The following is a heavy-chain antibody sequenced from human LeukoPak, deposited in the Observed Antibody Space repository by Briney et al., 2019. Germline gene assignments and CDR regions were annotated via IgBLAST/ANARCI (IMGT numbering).Heavy chain of an antibody. CDR2: VKGDGVTT. CDR3: VRDTGSGWDFDY. J-gene: IGHJ4*02. V-gene: IGHV3-43*02. Sequence: GGSLTLSCAASGFTFNAYAINWVRQAPGKGLEWVSLVKGDGVTTDYADSVRGRFTVSRDNSKNSPYLQMSNLRTEDTALYYCVRDTGSGWDFDYWGQGTLVTVSS. CDR1: GFTFNAYA. D-gene: IGHD6-19*01.